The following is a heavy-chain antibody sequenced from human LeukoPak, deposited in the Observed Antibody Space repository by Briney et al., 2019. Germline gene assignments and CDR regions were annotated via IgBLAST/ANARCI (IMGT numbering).Heavy chain of an antibody. V-gene: IGHV4-59*08. CDR1: GGSISNYY. CDR2: VSYSGSS. CDR3: ARLQGRGDNYLDY. J-gene: IGHJ4*02. D-gene: IGHD7-27*01. Sequence: SETLSLTCTVSGGSISNYYWSWIRQPPGKRLEWIGYVSYSGSSSSNPSLESRVTISVDMSKNQFSLRLTSVTASDTAVYYCARLQGRGDNYLDYWGQGTLVSVSS.